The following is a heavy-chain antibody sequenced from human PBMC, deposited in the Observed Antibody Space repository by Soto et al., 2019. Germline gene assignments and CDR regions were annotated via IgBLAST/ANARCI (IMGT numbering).Heavy chain of an antibody. D-gene: IGHD3-22*01. V-gene: IGHV3-33*01. Sequence: PGGSLRLSCAASGLTFSSYGMHWVRQAPGKGLEWVAVIWYDGSNKYYADSVKGRFTISRDNSKNTLYLQMNSLRAEDTAVYYCARDRDSSGSDAFDIWGQGTMVTVSS. CDR1: GLTFSSYG. J-gene: IGHJ3*02. CDR3: ARDRDSSGSDAFDI. CDR2: IWYDGSNK.